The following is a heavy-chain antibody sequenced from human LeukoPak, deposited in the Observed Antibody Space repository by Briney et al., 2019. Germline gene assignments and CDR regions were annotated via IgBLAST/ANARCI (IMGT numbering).Heavy chain of an antibody. CDR3: ATTTAQYYYDSLTGDY. J-gene: IGHJ4*02. CDR1: GGSISSSSYY. V-gene: IGHV4-39*01. Sequence: SETLSLTCTVSGGSISSSSYYWGWIRQPPGKGLEWIGSIYYSGSTYYNPSLKSRVTISVDTSKNQFSLKLSSVTAADTAVYYCATTTAQYYYDSLTGDYWGQGTLVTVSS. D-gene: IGHD3-22*01. CDR2: IYYSGST.